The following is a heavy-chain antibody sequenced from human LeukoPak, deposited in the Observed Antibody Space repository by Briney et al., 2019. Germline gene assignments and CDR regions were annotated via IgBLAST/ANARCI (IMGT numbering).Heavy chain of an antibody. CDR2: ITGGGDTT. J-gene: IGHJ4*02. D-gene: IGHD3-9*01. CDR1: GFTFSSYA. V-gene: IGHV3-23*01. Sequence: GGSLRLSCAASGFTFSSYAMTWVRQAPGKGLEWVSAITGGGDTTYYADSVKGRFTISRDNSKNTLYLQMNNLRAEDTAIYYCAKAANYDILTDYYLDYWGQGTLVTVSS. CDR3: AKAANYDILTDYYLDY.